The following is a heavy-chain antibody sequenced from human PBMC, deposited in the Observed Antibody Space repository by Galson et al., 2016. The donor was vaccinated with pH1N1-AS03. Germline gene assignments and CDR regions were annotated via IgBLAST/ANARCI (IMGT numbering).Heavy chain of an antibody. D-gene: IGHD6-25*01. CDR2: LYYGGEN. CDR1: GASISTQY. Sequence: LSLTCTVSGASISTQYWSWIRQSPGKGLEWIGYLYYGGENKYNPTLKSRVTISGDTSKNQVSLSVSSVTAADTAVHYCARVRLILGNSYFFDYWGQGSLVTVSS. V-gene: IGHV4-59*11. J-gene: IGHJ4*02. CDR3: ARVRLILGNSYFFDY.